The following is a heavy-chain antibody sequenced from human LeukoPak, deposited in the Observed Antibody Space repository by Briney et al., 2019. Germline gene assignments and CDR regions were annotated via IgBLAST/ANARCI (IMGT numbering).Heavy chain of an antibody. CDR2: IDPNTGAT. D-gene: IGHD6-13*01. CDR1: EYTFTGYY. J-gene: IGHJ6*04. V-gene: IGHV1-2*06. CDR3: ARDSRVSLDV. Sequence: ASXKXXXKASEYTFTGYYMDWVRQAPGQGIEWMALIDPNTGATIYPQKFQAMVTMASDTSVNTAYMDLSRLTSDDTAVYYCARDSRVSLDVWGKGTTVTVSS.